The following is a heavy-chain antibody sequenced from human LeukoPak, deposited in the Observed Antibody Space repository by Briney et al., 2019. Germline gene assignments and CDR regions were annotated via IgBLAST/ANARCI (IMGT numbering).Heavy chain of an antibody. CDR2: ISGSGGST. D-gene: IGHD6-19*01. Sequence: GGSLRLSCAASRFTFSSYDMSWVRQAPGKGLEWVSGISGSGGSTDYADSVKGRFTIARDNSKKTLYLQMNNLRVEDTAVYYCARVQFQWFDPWGQGTLVTVSS. J-gene: IGHJ5*02. CDR1: RFTFSSYD. V-gene: IGHV3-23*01. CDR3: ARVQFQWFDP.